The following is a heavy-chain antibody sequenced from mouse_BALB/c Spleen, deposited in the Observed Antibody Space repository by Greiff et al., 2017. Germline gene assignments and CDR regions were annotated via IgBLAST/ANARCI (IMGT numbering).Heavy chain of an antibody. V-gene: IGHV5-17*02. D-gene: IGHD2-1*01. Sequence: EVKLQESGGGLVQPGGSRKLSCAASGFTFSSFGMHWVRQAPEKGLEWVAYISSGSSTIYYADTVKGRFTISRDNPKNTLFLQMTSLRSEDTAMYYCAREDGNRFDYWGQGTTLTVSA. CDR2: ISSGSSTI. J-gene: IGHJ2*01. CDR3: AREDGNRFDY. CDR1: GFTFSSFG.